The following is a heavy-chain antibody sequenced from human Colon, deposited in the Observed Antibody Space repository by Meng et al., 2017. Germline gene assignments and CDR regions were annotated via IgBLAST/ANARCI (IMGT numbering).Heavy chain of an antibody. Sequence: SETLSLTCTVSGGSIRSGDYYWSWVRQPAGKGLEWIGHISSTGSTYYNPSLKSRVTFSLDTSRNQFSLNLLSVTAADTAVYYCAKGGASGPNWFDPWGQGTRVTGAS. CDR1: GGSIRSGDYY. J-gene: IGHJ5*02. V-gene: IGHV4-61*09. CDR2: ISSTGST. D-gene: IGHD3-10*01. CDR3: AKGGASGPNWFDP.